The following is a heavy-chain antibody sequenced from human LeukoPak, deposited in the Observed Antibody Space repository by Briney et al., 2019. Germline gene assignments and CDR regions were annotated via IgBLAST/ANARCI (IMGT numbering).Heavy chain of an antibody. J-gene: IGHJ5*02. CDR1: GFNSEDHA. V-gene: IGHV3-21*01. D-gene: IGHD5-24*01. CDR3: ARGSNYDP. CDR2: ISSSSSYI. Sequence: GGSLRLSCVVSGFNSEDHAMHWVRQAPGKGLEWVSSISSSSSYIYYADSVKGRFTISRDNAKNSLYLQMNSLRAEDTAVYYCARGSNYDPWGQGTLVTVSS.